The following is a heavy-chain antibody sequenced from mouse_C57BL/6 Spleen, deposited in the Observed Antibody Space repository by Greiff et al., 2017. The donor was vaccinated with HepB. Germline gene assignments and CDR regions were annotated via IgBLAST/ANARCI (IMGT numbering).Heavy chain of an antibody. CDR2: ISSGSSTI. D-gene: IGHD2-4*01. V-gene: IGHV5-17*01. CDR3: ARPIYYDYENAMDY. Sequence: EVQGVESGGGLVKPGGSLKLSCAASGFTFSDYGMHWVRQAPEKGLEWVAYISSGSSTIYYADTVKGRFTISRDNAKNTLFLQMTSLRSADTAMYFCARPIYYDYENAMDYWGQGTSVTVSS. CDR1: GFTFSDYG. J-gene: IGHJ4*01.